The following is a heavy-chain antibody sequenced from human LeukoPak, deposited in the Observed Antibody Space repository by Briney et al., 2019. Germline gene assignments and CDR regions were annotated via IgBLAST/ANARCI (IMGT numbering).Heavy chain of an antibody. CDR2: IYYSGST. Sequence: SETLSLTCTVSGGSISSYYWSWIRQPPGKGLEWIGYIYYSGSTNYNPSLKSRVTISVDTSKNQFSLKLSSVTAADTAVYYCARSSMYYYGSGSYYEPYYFDYWGQGTLVTVSS. CDR3: ARSSMYYYGSGSYYEPYYFDY. CDR1: GGSISSYY. J-gene: IGHJ4*02. V-gene: IGHV4-59*01. D-gene: IGHD3-10*01.